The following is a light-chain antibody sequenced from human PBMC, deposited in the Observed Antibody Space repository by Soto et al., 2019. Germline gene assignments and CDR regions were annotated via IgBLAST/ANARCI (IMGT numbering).Light chain of an antibody. CDR1: QGISSA. V-gene: IGKV1-13*02. CDR3: QQFNSYLTLT. Sequence: AIQLTQSPSSLSASVGDRVTITCRASQGISSALAWYQQKPGKAPKLLIYDASSLESGVPSRFSGSGSGTDFTLTINSLQPEDFATYYCQQFNSYLTLTFGGGTKVEIK. CDR2: DAS. J-gene: IGKJ4*01.